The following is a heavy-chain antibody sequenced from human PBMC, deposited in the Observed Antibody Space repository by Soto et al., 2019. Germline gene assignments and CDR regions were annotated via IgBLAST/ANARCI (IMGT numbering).Heavy chain of an antibody. J-gene: IGHJ4*02. V-gene: IGHV5-51*01. Sequence: GESLKISCKGSGHIFSNYWIGWVRQVPGKGLEWMGIIYPGDPDTRYSPSFQGQVTITVDKSINTAYLQWSRLKASDTAIYYCARQRLWGTSGYYYFENWGQGTLVTVSS. CDR2: IYPGDPDT. D-gene: IGHD3-22*01. CDR3: ARQRLWGTSGYYYFEN. CDR1: GHIFSNYW.